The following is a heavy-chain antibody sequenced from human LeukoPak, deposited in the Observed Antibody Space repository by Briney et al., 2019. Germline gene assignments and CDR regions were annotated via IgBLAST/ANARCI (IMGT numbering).Heavy chain of an antibody. CDR1: GFTFSSYW. D-gene: IGHD3-22*01. Sequence: PGGSLRLSCAASGFTFSSYWMHWVRQAPGKGLVWVSRTNSDASSTTYADSVKGRFTISRDNAKNTLYLQMNSLRAEDTAVYYCARDGGNSRDYMYCFDYWGQGTVVTVSS. CDR3: ARDGGNSRDYMYCFDY. J-gene: IGHJ4*02. V-gene: IGHV3-74*01. CDR2: TNSDASST.